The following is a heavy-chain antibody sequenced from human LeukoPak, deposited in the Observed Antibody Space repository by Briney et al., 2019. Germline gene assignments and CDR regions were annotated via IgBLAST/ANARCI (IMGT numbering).Heavy chain of an antibody. V-gene: IGHV1-46*01. D-gene: IGHD3-10*01. CDR2: INPSGGGT. Sequence: ASVKVSCTASGYTFTSHYMQWVRLAPGQGLEWMGLINPSGGGTRYAQKFQGRVTMTRDTSTSTVYMELSSLRSEDTAVYYCAREGSGSLPHLDHLGQGTLVTVSS. CDR1: GYTFTSHY. J-gene: IGHJ4*02. CDR3: AREGSGSLPHLDH.